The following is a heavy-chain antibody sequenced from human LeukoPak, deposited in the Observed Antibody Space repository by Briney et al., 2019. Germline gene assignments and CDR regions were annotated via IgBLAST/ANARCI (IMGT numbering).Heavy chain of an antibody. J-gene: IGHJ4*02. CDR2: IIWNSGSI. CDR3: AKDHYGDYYYYFDY. D-gene: IGHD4-17*01. V-gene: IGHV3-9*03. Sequence: SLRLSFAASGFPFDDYAMHWVRPAPGKGLEWVSGIIWNSGSIGDADSVKGRFTISRDNAKNSLYLQMNSLRAEDMALYYCAKDHYGDYYYYFDYWGQGTLVTVSS. CDR1: GFPFDDYA.